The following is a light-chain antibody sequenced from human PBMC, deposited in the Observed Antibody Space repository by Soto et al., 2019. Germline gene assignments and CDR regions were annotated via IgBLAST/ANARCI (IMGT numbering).Light chain of an antibody. Sequence: SVLTQPPSASGSPGQSVTISCTGTSSDVGGYKYVSWYQQHPGKAPKLMIFEVHKRPSGVPDRFSGSKSGNTASLTVSGLQAEDEADYYCSSYGGTNNLLFGGGTKVTVL. CDR1: SSDVGGYKY. CDR3: SSYGGTNNLL. J-gene: IGLJ2*01. CDR2: EVH. V-gene: IGLV2-8*01.